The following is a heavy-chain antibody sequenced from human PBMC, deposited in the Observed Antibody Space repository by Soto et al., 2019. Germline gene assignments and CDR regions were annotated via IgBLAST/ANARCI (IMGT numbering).Heavy chain of an antibody. CDR1: GGTFSRHA. D-gene: IGHD6-13*01. CDR3: ARDLGPGIAAAGVMDY. Sequence: QVQLVQSGAEVRKPGSSVKVSCKASGGTFSRHAISWVRQAPGQGLEWMGGIIPIFGTANYAQKFQGRVTITADESTSTAYMELSSLRSEDTAVYYCARDLGPGIAAAGVMDYWGQGTLVTVSS. V-gene: IGHV1-69*01. CDR2: IIPIFGTA. J-gene: IGHJ4*02.